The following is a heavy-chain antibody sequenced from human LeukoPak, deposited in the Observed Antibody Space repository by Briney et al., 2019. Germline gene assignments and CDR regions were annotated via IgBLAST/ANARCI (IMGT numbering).Heavy chain of an antibody. V-gene: IGHV4-38-2*02. J-gene: IGHJ5*02. CDR3: AREGDDFWSGYYRHNWFDP. CDR2: IYYSGST. CDR1: GYSISSGYY. Sequence: PSETLSLTCAVSGYSISSGYYWGWIRQPPGKGLEWIGSIYYSGSTYYNPSLKSRVTISVDTSKNQFSLKLSSVTAADTAVYYCAREGDDFWSGYYRHNWFDPWGQGTLVTVSS. D-gene: IGHD3-3*01.